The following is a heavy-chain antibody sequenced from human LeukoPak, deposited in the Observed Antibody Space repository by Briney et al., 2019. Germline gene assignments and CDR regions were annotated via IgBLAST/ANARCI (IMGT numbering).Heavy chain of an antibody. CDR3: ARVAVSGPTGWFDS. V-gene: IGHV3-48*04. Sequence: GGSLRLSCAASGFTFSTYSMNWVRQAPGKGLEWLSYIRSSSSTKYYADSVKGRFTISRDNAKNSLYLQMNSLGAEDTAVYYCARVAVSGPTGWFDSWGQGTLVIVSS. J-gene: IGHJ5*01. CDR1: GFTFSTYS. D-gene: IGHD2-8*02. CDR2: IRSSSSTK.